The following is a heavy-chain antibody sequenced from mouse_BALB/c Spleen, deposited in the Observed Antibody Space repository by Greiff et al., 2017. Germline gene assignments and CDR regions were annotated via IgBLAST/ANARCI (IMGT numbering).Heavy chain of an antibody. CDR3: ARERAYGAYYAMDY. Sequence: VKVVESGPGLVAPSQSLSITCTVSGFSLTSYGVHWVRQPPGKGLEWLGVIWAGGSTNYNSALMSRLSISKDNSKSQVFLKMNSLQTDDTAMYYCARERAYGAYYAMDYWGQGTSVTVSS. V-gene: IGHV2-9*02. D-gene: IGHD1-1*02. CDR1: GFSLTSYG. CDR2: IWAGGST. J-gene: IGHJ4*01.